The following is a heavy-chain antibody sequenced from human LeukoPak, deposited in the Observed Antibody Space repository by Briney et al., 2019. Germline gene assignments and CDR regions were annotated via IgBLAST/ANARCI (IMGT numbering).Heavy chain of an antibody. CDR2: ISYDGNHI. Sequence: GRSLRLSCAASGFTFSSYGMHWVRQAPGKGLEWVAVISYDGNHIFYADSVKGRFTISRDNSKNTLYLQMNSLTTEDTAVYYCARCGGDCYTSTQGFDYWGQGTLVTVSS. D-gene: IGHD2-21*02. V-gene: IGHV3-30*04. CDR1: GFTFSSYG. J-gene: IGHJ4*02. CDR3: ARCGGDCYTSTQGFDY.